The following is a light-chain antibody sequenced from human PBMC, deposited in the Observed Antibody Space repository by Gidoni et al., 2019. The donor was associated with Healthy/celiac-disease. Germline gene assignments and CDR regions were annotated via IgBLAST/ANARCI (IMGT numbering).Light chain of an antibody. V-gene: IGKV1-5*03. CDR1: QSSSSW. CDR3: QQYNSYST. CDR2: KAS. J-gene: IGKJ1*01. Sequence: DIQMTQTPSTLSAAVGARVTITCRASQSSSSWLAWYQQKPGKAPRLLNYKASSLESGVPSRFGGRGSGTEFTLTISSLQPDDFATYFCQQYNSYSTFGQGTKVEIK.